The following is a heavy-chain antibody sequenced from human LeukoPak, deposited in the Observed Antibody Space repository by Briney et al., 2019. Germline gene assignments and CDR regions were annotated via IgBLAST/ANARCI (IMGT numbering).Heavy chain of an antibody. CDR2: IASGANNV. Sequence: GGSLRLSCAASGFTFSDHYMSWIRQAPGKGLEWISSIASGANNVYYADSVKGRFTISRDDAKNSLYLQMNSLRTEDTAVYYCAKDLPTPYFDYWGQGTLVTVSS. CDR1: GFTFSDHY. D-gene: IGHD4-23*01. J-gene: IGHJ4*02. CDR3: AKDLPTPYFDY. V-gene: IGHV3-11*01.